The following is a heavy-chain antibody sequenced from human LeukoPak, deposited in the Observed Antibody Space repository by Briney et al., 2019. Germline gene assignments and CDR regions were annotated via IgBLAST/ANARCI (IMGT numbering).Heavy chain of an antibody. J-gene: IGHJ4*02. D-gene: IGHD3-22*01. CDR3: ARGVAAYTHYADSSGYD. V-gene: IGHV1-2*02. CDR2: INPMNGDT. CDR1: GYTFTGYF. Sequence: ASVKVSCKASGYTFTGYFMHWVRQAPGQGLEWMGWINPMNGDTNYAQKFQGRVTMTRDTSINTAYMELRSLISDDTAVYYCARGVAAYTHYADSSGYDWGQGTLVIVSS.